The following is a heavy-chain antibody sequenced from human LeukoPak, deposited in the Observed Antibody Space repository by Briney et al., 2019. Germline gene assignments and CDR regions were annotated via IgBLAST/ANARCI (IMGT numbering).Heavy chain of an antibody. Sequence: SETLSLTCTVSGGSISSSSYYWGWIRQPPGKGLEWIGSIYYSGSTHYNPSLKSRVTISVDTSKNQFSLKLSSVTAADTAVYYCARDRDDAFDIWGQGTMVTVSS. CDR1: GGSISSSSYY. V-gene: IGHV4-39*07. D-gene: IGHD3-10*01. J-gene: IGHJ3*02. CDR2: IYYSGST. CDR3: ARDRDDAFDI.